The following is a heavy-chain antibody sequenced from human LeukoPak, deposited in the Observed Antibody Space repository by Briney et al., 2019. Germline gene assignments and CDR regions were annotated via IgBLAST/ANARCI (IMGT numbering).Heavy chain of an antibody. D-gene: IGHD6-19*01. J-gene: IGHJ6*03. CDR3: ARGAVPGGYYYYMDV. CDR1: GYTFTGYY. CDR2: IIPNSGGT. Sequence: ASVKVSCKASGYTFTGYYMHWVRQAPGQGLEWMGRIIPNSGGTNYAQKFQGRVTMTRDTSISTAYMELSRLRSDDTAVYYCARGAVPGGYYYYMDVWGKGTTVTVSS. V-gene: IGHV1-2*06.